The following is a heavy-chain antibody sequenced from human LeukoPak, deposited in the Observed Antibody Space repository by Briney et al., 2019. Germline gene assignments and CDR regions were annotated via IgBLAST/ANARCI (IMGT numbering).Heavy chain of an antibody. V-gene: IGHV1-2*02. CDR2: INPNMGGT. J-gene: IGHJ5*02. CDR3: ARSNYGGQGAGDNWFDP. Sequence: ASVKVSCKASGYTFTDYYVHWVRQAPGQGLEWMGWINPNMGGTNYAQRFQGRVTMTRDTSTSAAYMDLNSLTSDDTAVYFCARSNYGGQGAGDNWFDPWGQGTLVTVSS. D-gene: IGHD4/OR15-4a*01. CDR1: GYTFTDYY.